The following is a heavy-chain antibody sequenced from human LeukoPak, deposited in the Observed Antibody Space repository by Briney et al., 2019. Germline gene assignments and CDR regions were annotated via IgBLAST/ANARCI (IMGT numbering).Heavy chain of an antibody. CDR3: ARDGGYPYYYYYYGMDV. D-gene: IGHD3-22*01. J-gene: IGHJ6*02. Sequence: SETLSLTCTVSGGSISSYYWSWIPQPAGKGLEWIGRIYTSGSTNYNPSLKSRVTMSVDTSKNQFSLKLSSVTAADTAVYYCARDGGYPYYYYYYGMDVWGQGTTVTVSS. V-gene: IGHV4-4*07. CDR1: GGSISSYY. CDR2: IYTSGST.